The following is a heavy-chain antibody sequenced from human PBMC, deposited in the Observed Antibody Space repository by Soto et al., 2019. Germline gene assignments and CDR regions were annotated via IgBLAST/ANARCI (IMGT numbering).Heavy chain of an antibody. CDR2: INHSGST. J-gene: IGHJ6*02. Sequence: SETLSLTCAVYGGSFSGYYWSWIRQPPGKGLEWIGEINHSGSTNYNPSLKSRVTISVDTSKNQFSLKLSSVTAADTAVYYCAGGAGIAARPYYYGMDVWGQGTTVTVSS. D-gene: IGHD6-6*01. V-gene: IGHV4-34*01. CDR3: AGGAGIAARPYYYGMDV. CDR1: GGSFSGYY.